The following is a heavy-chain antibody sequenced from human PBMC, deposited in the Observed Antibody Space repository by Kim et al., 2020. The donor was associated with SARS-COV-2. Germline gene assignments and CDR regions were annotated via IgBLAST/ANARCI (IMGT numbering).Heavy chain of an antibody. J-gene: IGHJ4*02. CDR1: GGSISSGGYY. CDR2: IYYSGST. CDR3: ARANYYDSSGYYSYFDY. V-gene: IGHV4-31*03. Sequence: SETLSLTCTVSGGSISSGGYYWSWIRQHPGKGLEWIGYIYYSGSTYYNPSLKSRVTISVDTSKNQFSLKLSSVTAADTAVYYCARANYYDSSGYYSYFDYWGQGTLVTVSS. D-gene: IGHD3-22*01.